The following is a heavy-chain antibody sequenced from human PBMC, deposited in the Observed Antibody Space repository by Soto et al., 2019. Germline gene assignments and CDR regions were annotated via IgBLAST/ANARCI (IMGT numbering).Heavy chain of an antibody. Sequence: EVQLLESGGGLVQPGGSLRLSCAASGFTFSSYAMSWVRQAPGKGLEWVSAISGSGGSTYYADSVKGRFTISRDNSKNTMERQMNSLRDEDTAVYYCAKDVILQGWFDPWGQGTLVTGSS. D-gene: IGHD2-21*02. J-gene: IGHJ5*02. CDR2: ISGSGGST. V-gene: IGHV3-23*01. CDR3: AKDVILQGWFDP. CDR1: GFTFSSYA.